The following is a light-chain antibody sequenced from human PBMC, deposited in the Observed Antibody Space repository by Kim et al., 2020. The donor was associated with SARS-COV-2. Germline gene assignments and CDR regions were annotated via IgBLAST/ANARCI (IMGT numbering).Light chain of an antibody. CDR1: SYNIRNND. V-gene: IGLV1-47*01. CDR2: RNN. CDR3: AAWDDSMRAV. Sequence: EQRITISCAGSSYNIRNNDVYWHQQPPGTANKLLIYRNNQRPSGLPGRFSCTKSGTAASVAISGLPSEDEADYYCAAWDDSMRAVFGGGTQLTVL. J-gene: IGLJ2*01.